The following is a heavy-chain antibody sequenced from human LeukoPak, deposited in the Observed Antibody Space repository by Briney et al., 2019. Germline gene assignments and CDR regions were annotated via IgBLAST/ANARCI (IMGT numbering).Heavy chain of an antibody. Sequence: ASVRVSCKASGYTFTGYYMHWVRQAPGQGLEWLGRINPKTGGSNYAQKFQGRVTMTRDTSTSTDYMELSRLNSDDTAVYYCTTLVSGVNYWGQGTLVTVSS. V-gene: IGHV1-2*06. J-gene: IGHJ4*02. D-gene: IGHD3-10*01. CDR2: INPKTGGS. CDR1: GYTFTGYY. CDR3: TTLVSGVNY.